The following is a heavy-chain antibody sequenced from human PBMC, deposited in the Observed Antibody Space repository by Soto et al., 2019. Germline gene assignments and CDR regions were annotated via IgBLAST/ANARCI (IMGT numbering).Heavy chain of an antibody. CDR3: ARALVDTAMVPFDY. CDR1: GATFSSYA. V-gene: IGHV1-69*01. Sequence: QVQLVQSGAEVKKPGPSLKVSGKASGATFSSYAISWCRQAPGQGLEWMGGIIPIFGTANYAQKFQGRVTITADESTSTAYMELSSLRSEDTAVYYCARALVDTAMVPFDYWGQGTLVTVSS. D-gene: IGHD5-18*01. J-gene: IGHJ4*02. CDR2: IIPIFGTA.